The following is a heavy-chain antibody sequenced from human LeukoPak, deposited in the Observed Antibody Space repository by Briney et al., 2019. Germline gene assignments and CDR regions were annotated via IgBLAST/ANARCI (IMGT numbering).Heavy chain of an antibody. CDR1: GFTFSSYN. Sequence: GGSLRLSCAASGFTFSSYNMNWVRQAPGKGLEWVSYITSSSSTIYYADSVKSRFTISRDNAKNTLYLQMNSLRDEDTAVYYCASRGASSGGLDYWGQGTMVTVSS. V-gene: IGHV3-48*02. CDR3: ASRGASSGGLDY. CDR2: ITSSSSTI. J-gene: IGHJ4*02. D-gene: IGHD6-19*01.